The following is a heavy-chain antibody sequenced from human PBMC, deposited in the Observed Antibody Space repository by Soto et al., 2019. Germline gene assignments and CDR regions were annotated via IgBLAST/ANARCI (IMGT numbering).Heavy chain of an antibody. CDR3: TKEHSDYPDNWFDP. J-gene: IGHJ5*02. V-gene: IGHV3-23*01. CDR1: GFTFSNHA. D-gene: IGHD4-4*01. CDR2: IDSGGGKT. Sequence: GGSLRLSCAASGFTFSNHAMSWVRQAPGTGLEWVSAIDSGGGKTYYADSVKGRFTISRDNSMNTLFLQMDSLRAEDTAIYYCTKEHSDYPDNWFDPWGKGTRLTVSS.